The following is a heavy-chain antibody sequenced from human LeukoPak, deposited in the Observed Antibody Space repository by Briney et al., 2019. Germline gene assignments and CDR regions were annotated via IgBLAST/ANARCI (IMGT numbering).Heavy chain of an antibody. D-gene: IGHD5-18*01. Sequence: GALRLSCAASGFTFSSYWMHWVRQAPGKGLVWVSRINSDGSSTSYADSVKGRFTIPRDNAKNTLYLQMNSLRAEDTAVYYCARDRGYGYLFDYWGQGTLVTVSS. CDR1: GFTFSSYW. J-gene: IGHJ4*02. CDR2: INSDGSST. CDR3: ARDRGYGYLFDY. V-gene: IGHV3-74*01.